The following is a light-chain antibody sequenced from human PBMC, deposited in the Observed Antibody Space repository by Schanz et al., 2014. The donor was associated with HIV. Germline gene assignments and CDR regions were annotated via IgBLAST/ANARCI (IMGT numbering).Light chain of an antibody. Sequence: IQMTQSPSSLSASVGNRVTITCQASQDISNYLNWYQQKPGKAPKLLIYKASSLESGVPSRFSGSASGTEFTLTISSLQPDDFATYYCLQDYNYPRTFGQGTRLDIK. V-gene: IGKV1-6*01. CDR2: KAS. J-gene: IGKJ2*01. CDR1: QDISNY. CDR3: LQDYNYPRT.